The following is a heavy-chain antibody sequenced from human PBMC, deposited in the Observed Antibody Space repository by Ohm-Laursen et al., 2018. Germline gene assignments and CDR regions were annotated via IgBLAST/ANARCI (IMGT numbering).Heavy chain of an antibody. CDR1: GFTFVDYA. CDR3: AKARGGVVAATTNWYFDL. J-gene: IGHJ2*01. D-gene: IGHD2-15*01. V-gene: IGHV3-9*01. Sequence: SLRLSCAASGFTFVDYAMHWVRQPPGKGLEWVSGITSNGRGIGYADSVKGRFTISRDNAKNSLYLQMNSLRAEDTALYYCAKARGGVVAATTNWYFDLWGRGTLVTVSS. CDR2: ITSNGRGI.